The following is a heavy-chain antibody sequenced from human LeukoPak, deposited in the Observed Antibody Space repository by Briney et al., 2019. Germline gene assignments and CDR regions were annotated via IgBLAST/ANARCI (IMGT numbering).Heavy chain of an antibody. CDR2: IYHSGST. CDR3: ARGPGDNYYDSSGYFDY. CDR1: GGSISSSNW. J-gene: IGHJ4*02. Sequence: PSGTLSLTCAVSGGSISSSNWWSWVRQPPGKGLEWIGEIYHSGSTNYNPSLKSRVTISVDKSKNQFSLKLSSVTAADTAVYYCARGPGDNYYDSSGYFDYWGQGTLVTVSS. D-gene: IGHD3-22*01. V-gene: IGHV4-4*02.